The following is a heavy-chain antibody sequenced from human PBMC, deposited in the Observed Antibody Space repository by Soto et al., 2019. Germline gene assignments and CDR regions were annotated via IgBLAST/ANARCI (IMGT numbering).Heavy chain of an antibody. J-gene: IGHJ4*02. CDR3: ARDGIGGTVFRGFCDY. CDR2: IWYDGSNK. CDR1: RSIFSGYG. D-gene: IGHD1-7*01. V-gene: IGHV3-33*01. Sequence: QEHLVESGGGVVQPGRSLRLSCAASRSIFSGYGMHWVRQAPGKGLEWVAVIWYDGSNKSYADTVKGPFTISRDNSKNMLYLQMDSLRVAATAVYYCARDGIGGTVFRGFCDYWGQGTLVTVSS.